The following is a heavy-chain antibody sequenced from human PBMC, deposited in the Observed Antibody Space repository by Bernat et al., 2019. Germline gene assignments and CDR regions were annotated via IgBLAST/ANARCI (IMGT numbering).Heavy chain of an antibody. V-gene: IGHV3-23*01. Sequence: EVQLLESGGGLVQPGGSLRLSCAASGFTFSSYAMSWVRQAPGKGLEWVSAISGSGGSTYYADSVKGRFTISRDNSKNTLYLQMNSLRAEDTAVYYCASLLYYYDSSGYYLDYWGQGTLVTVSS. J-gene: IGHJ4*02. D-gene: IGHD3-22*01. CDR2: ISGSGGST. CDR1: GFTFSSYA. CDR3: ASLLYYYDSSGYYLDY.